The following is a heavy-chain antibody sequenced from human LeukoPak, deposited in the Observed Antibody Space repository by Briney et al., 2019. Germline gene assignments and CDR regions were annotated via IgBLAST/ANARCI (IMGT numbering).Heavy chain of an antibody. CDR3: ARADSYCSGGSCYKYWYFDL. Sequence: GGSLRLSCAASGFTFSSYDMHWVRHATGKGLEWVSAIGTDGDTYYPGSVQGRFTISRENAKNSLYLQMNSLRAGDTAVYYCARADSYCSGGSCYKYWYFDLWGRGTLVTVSS. J-gene: IGHJ2*01. CDR2: IGTDGDT. D-gene: IGHD2-15*01. V-gene: IGHV3-13*04. CDR1: GFTFSSYD.